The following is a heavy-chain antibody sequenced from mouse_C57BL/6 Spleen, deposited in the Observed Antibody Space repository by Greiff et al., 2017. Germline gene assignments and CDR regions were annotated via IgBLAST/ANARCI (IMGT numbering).Heavy chain of an antibody. V-gene: IGHV5-17*01. CDR2: ISSGSSTI. J-gene: IGHJ4*01. CDR1: GFTFSDYG. D-gene: IGHD1-1*01. CDR3: AGPGGSTNYYAMDY. Sequence: EVQLVESGGGLVKPGGSLKLSCAASGFTFSDYGMHWVRQAPEKGLEWVAYISSGSSTIYYADTVKGRFTISRHNATNTLFLQMTSLRSEDTAMYYCAGPGGSTNYYAMDYWGQGTSVTVSS.